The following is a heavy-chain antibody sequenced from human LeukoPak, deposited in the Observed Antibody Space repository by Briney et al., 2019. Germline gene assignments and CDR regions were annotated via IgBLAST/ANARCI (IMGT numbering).Heavy chain of an antibody. V-gene: IGHV4-4*07. Sequence: SETLSLTCTVSGSSISSYYWSWIRQPAGKGLEWIGRIYTSGSTNYNPSLKSRVTMSVDTSKNQFSLKLSSVTAADTAVYYCARVGYSGSEYYYYYYMDVWGKGTTVTVSS. CDR3: ARVGYSGSEYYYYYYMDV. CDR1: GSSISSYY. J-gene: IGHJ6*03. CDR2: IYTSGST. D-gene: IGHD3-10*01.